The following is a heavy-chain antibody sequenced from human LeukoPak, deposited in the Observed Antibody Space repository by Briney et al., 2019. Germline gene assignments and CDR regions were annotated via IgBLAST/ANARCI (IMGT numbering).Heavy chain of an antibody. Sequence: PGRSLRLSCAASGFTFSSYDMHWVRQAPGKGLEWVAAISYDGSDNYYADSVKGRFTISRDNSMHTLYLQMNSLRAEDTAVYYCAKNKVGGYSGYDYTFDSWGQGTLVTVSS. CDR1: GFTFSSYD. V-gene: IGHV3-30*18. CDR2: ISYDGSDN. J-gene: IGHJ4*02. D-gene: IGHD5-12*01. CDR3: AKNKVGGYSGYDYTFDS.